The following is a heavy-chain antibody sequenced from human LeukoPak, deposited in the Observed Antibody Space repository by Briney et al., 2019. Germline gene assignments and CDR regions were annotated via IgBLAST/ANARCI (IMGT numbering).Heavy chain of an antibody. CDR1: GFTFRRYG. V-gene: IGHV3-23*01. CDR2: ISGSGGST. Sequence: PGGSLRLSCAASGFTFRRYGMNWVRQAPGKGLEWVSAISGSGGSTYYGDSVKGRFTISRDNSKNTLYLQMNSLRAEDTAVYYCAREQNSSSWYYYYYYYMDVWGKGTTVTVSS. CDR3: AREQNSSSWYYYYYYYMDV. D-gene: IGHD6-13*01. J-gene: IGHJ6*03.